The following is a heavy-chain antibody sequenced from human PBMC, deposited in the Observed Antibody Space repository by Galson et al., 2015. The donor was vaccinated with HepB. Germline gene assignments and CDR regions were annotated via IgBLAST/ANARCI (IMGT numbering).Heavy chain of an antibody. CDR3: AKTRDSGSLGYFHH. CDR1: GFTFSSYA. CDR2: ISGSGNNT. J-gene: IGHJ1*01. D-gene: IGHD3-10*01. V-gene: IGHV3-23*01. Sequence: SLRLSCAASGFTFSSYAMSWVSQAPGKGLEWVSDISGSGNNTYYADSVKGRFTIFRDNSKNTLYLQMNSLRAEDTAVFYCAKTRDSGSLGYFHHWGQGTLVTVSS.